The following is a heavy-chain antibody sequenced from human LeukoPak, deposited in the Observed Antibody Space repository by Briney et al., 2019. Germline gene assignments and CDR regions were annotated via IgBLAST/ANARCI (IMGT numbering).Heavy chain of an antibody. Sequence: PGGSLRLSCAASGVTISTFAMHWVRQAPGKGLEHVSSISSNGGNTYYARNVKGRFTISRDASQNTLYLQMASLRTEDMAVYYCARGKGCSGGNCFSNFFDYWGRGTLVTVSS. CDR3: ARGKGCSGGNCFSNFFDY. V-gene: IGHV3-64*01. D-gene: IGHD2-15*01. CDR2: ISSNGGNT. J-gene: IGHJ4*02. CDR1: GVTISTFA.